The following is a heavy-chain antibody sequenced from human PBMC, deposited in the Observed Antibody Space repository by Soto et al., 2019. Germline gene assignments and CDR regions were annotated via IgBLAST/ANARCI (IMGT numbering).Heavy chain of an antibody. Sequence: QVQLVQSGAELKKPGSSVRVSCQASGGTFSSYSVNWVRQAPGQGLEWMGGSIPIFPTADHAQRFQCRVTITADKSTKTAYMELSSLRADDTAVYYCAIRPSVFVVVAMGILDVCGQGTTVTVSS. V-gene: IGHV1-69*14. CDR1: GGTFSSYS. D-gene: IGHD3-3*01. CDR3: AIRPSVFVVVAMGILDV. CDR2: SIPIFPTA. J-gene: IGHJ6*01.